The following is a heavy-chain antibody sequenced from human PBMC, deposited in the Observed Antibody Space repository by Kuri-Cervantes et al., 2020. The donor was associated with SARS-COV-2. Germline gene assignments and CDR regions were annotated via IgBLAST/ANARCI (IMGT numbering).Heavy chain of an antibody. V-gene: IGHV1-18*04. CDR3: ARGHTSSSWDNWFDP. J-gene: IGHJ5*02. CDR1: GYTFTSYY. D-gene: IGHD6-13*01. Sequence: ASVKVSCKASGYTFTSYYIHWVRQAPGQGLEWMGWISAYNGNTNYAQKLQGRVTMTTDTSTSTAYMELRSLRSDDTAVYYCARGHTSSSWDNWFDPWGQGTLVTVSS. CDR2: ISAYNGNT.